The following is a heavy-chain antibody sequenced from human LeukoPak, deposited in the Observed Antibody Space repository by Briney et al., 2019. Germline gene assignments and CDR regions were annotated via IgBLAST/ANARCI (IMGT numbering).Heavy chain of an antibody. Sequence: GGSLRLSCAASGFAFSTYSMSWVRQAPGKGLEWVSVISDTGGHTFYADSVQGRFTISRDNSKSTLYLQLNSLRAEDAALYYCARARSGYSYGWDYWGQGTLVTVSS. V-gene: IGHV3-23*01. CDR3: ARARSGYSYGWDY. CDR1: GFAFSTYS. J-gene: IGHJ4*02. CDR2: ISDTGGHT. D-gene: IGHD5-18*01.